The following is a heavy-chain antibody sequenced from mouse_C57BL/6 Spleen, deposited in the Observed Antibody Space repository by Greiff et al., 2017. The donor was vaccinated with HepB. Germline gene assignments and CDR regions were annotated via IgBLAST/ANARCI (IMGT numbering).Heavy chain of an antibody. CDR3: ARWAGSSPYYFDY. CDR1: GYTFTSYG. D-gene: IGHD1-1*01. CDR2: IYPRSGNT. J-gene: IGHJ2*01. Sequence: VQRVESGAELARPGASVKLSCKASGYTFTSYGISWVKQRTGQGLEWIGEIYPRSGNTYYNEKFKGKATLTADKSSSTAYMELRSLTSEDSAVYFCARWAGSSPYYFDYWGQGTTLTVSS. V-gene: IGHV1-81*01.